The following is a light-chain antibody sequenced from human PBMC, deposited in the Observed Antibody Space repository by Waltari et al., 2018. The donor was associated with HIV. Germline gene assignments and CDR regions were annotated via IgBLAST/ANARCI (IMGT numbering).Light chain of an antibody. J-gene: IGLJ2*01. Sequence: QSALTQPASVSGSPGQSITISCAGTGSDIGTYDYISWYQQHPDRAPKLLIYRFRDRPSGISSRFSGSKIGTTASLTISGLQDDDEADYFCACYTKNGGIFGGGTRVTVL. V-gene: IGLV2-14*01. CDR1: GSDIGTYDY. CDR3: ACYTKNGGI. CDR2: RFR.